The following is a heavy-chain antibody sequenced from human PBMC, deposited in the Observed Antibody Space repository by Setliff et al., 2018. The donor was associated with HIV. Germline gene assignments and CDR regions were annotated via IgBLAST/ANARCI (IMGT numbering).Heavy chain of an antibody. CDR2: IIPFFGSA. CDR3: ARRHFYDSSGQVWAFDI. J-gene: IGHJ3*02. Sequence: SAKVSCKASGGTFSTSAISWMRQAPGQGLEWMGGIIPFFGSANYAQKFQGRLTITADASSSTAYMDLSSLTSEDTAVYYCARRHFYDSSGQVWAFDIWGQGTMVTVSS. CDR1: GGTFSTSA. V-gene: IGHV1-69*13. D-gene: IGHD3-22*01.